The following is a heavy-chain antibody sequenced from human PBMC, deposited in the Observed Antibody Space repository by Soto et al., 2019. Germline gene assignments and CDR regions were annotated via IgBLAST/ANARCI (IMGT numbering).Heavy chain of an antibody. D-gene: IGHD1-1*01. Sequence: QVQLVQSGAEMRKPGASVKVSCKTSGYTFAIYGINWVRQAPGQGLQWMGWIGTYNGDTHYAQTLQGRVTVTTDTYXXTAYMELRSLRADATAVYYCAGGTGTTSEGSLVDYWGQGTLVTVSS. CDR2: IGTYNGDT. CDR3: AGGTGTTSEGSLVDY. V-gene: IGHV1-18*01. J-gene: IGHJ4*02. CDR1: GYTFAIYG.